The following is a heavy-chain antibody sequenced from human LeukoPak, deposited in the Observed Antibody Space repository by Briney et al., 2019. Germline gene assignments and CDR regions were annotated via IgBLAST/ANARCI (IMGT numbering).Heavy chain of an antibody. CDR1: GYTFTGYY. Sequence: GASVKVSCKASGYTFTGYYMHWVRQAPGQGLEWMGWINPNSGGTNYAQKFQGRVTMTRDTSISTAYMELSRLRSDDTAVYYCARFALSLEWLPFDYWGQGTLVTVSS. J-gene: IGHJ4*02. V-gene: IGHV1-2*02. CDR3: ARFALSLEWLPFDY. D-gene: IGHD3-3*01. CDR2: INPNSGGT.